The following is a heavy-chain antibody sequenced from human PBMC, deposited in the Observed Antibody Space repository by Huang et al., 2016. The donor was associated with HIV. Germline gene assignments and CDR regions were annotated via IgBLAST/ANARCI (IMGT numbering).Heavy chain of an antibody. Sequence: QVQLVESGGGVVQPGRSLRLSCTASGFSFSSYGMHWVRQAAGKWLEWVAVVSFDGSTKYSADAVKGRFTISRDNSKNTLYLQRNSLTGEDTAVYYCAKDKYLMSTILAYYFDCWGQGTLVTVSS. V-gene: IGHV3-30*18. CDR2: VSFDGSTK. CDR1: GFSFSSYG. CDR3: AKDKYLMSTILAYYFDC. D-gene: IGHD3-3*01. J-gene: IGHJ4*02.